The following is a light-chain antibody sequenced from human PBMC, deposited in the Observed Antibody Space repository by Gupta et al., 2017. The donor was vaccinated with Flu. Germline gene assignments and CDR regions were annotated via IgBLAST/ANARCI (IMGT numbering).Light chain of an antibody. CDR1: QGISSY. V-gene: IGKV1-8*01. Sequence: GDRVTITCRASQGISSYLAWYQQKPGKAPKLLIYAASTLQSGVPSRFSGSGSGTDFTLTISSLQSEDFATYYCQQYYSYPITFGQGTRLEIK. CDR2: AAS. CDR3: QQYYSYPIT. J-gene: IGKJ5*01.